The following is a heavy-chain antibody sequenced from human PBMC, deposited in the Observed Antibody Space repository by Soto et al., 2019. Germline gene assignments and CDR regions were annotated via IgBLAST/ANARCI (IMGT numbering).Heavy chain of an antibody. CDR1: GGSISSGGYY. V-gene: IGHV4-31*03. J-gene: IGHJ4*02. Sequence: SETLSLTCTVSGGSISSGGYYWSWIRQHPGKGLEWIGYIYYSGSTYYNPSLKSRVIISVDTSKNQFSLKLSSVTAADTAVYYCARTRAPSTVAFDYWGQGTLVTVSS. D-gene: IGHD4-17*01. CDR3: ARTRAPSTVAFDY. CDR2: IYYSGST.